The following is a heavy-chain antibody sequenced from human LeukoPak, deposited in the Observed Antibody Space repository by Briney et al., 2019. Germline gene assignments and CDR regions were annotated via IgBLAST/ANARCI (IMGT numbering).Heavy chain of an antibody. J-gene: IGHJ4*02. CDR1: AFTFATYS. V-gene: IGHV3-9*01. CDR2: ISWDRGSI. D-gene: IGHD1-26*01. CDR3: ARDIEWELLLNGFDY. Sequence: GRSLRLSCAPSAFTFATYSIHWVRPAPGEGLGWVSGISWDRGSIIYASSVTGRFTISRDKAENSLYLQMNSLRTADTSLSYRARDIEWELLLNGFDYWGQGTLVTVSS.